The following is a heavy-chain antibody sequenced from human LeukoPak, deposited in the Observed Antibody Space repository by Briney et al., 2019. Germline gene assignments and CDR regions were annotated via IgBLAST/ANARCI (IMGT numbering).Heavy chain of an antibody. CDR2: IYYSGST. CDR3: ARGRAYFDY. V-gene: IGHV4-59*01. J-gene: IGHJ4*02. Sequence: SETLSLTCTVSGGSISSYYWSWIRQPPGKGLEWIGYIYYSGSTNYNPSLKSRVTISVDTSKNQFSLKLSSVTAADTVVYYCARGRAYFDYWGQGTLVTVSS. CDR1: GGSISSYY.